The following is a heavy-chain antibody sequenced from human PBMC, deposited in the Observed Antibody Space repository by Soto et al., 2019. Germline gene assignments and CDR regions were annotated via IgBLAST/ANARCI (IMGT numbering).Heavy chain of an antibody. V-gene: IGHV4-59*08. Sequence: SETLSLTCTVSGGSISSYYWSWIRQPPGKGLEWIGYIYYSGSTNYNPSLKSRVTISVDTSKNQFSLKLSSVTAADTAVYYCARQAEIVVVVAATPYYYYMDVWGKGTTVTVSS. CDR1: GGSISSYY. J-gene: IGHJ6*03. CDR2: IYYSGST. D-gene: IGHD2-15*01. CDR3: ARQAEIVVVVAATPYYYYMDV.